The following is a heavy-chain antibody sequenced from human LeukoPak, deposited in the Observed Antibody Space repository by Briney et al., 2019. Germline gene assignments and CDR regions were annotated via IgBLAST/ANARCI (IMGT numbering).Heavy chain of an antibody. CDR3: ARDRGRWLKFYDAFDI. Sequence: SETLSLTCTVSGGSISSYYWSWIRQPPGKGLEWIGYIYYSGSTNYNPSLKSRVTISVDTSKNQFSLKLSSVTAADTAVYYCARDRGRWLKFYDAFDIWGQGTMVTVSS. V-gene: IGHV4-59*01. D-gene: IGHD5-24*01. CDR2: IYYSGST. CDR1: GGSISSYY. J-gene: IGHJ3*02.